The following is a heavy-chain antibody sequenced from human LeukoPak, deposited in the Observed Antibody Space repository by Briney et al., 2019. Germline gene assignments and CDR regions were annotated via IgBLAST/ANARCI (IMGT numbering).Heavy chain of an antibody. D-gene: IGHD1-26*01. J-gene: IGHJ4*02. CDR1: GYTFTGYY. CDR3: ARAVYSGSFFDY. V-gene: IGHV1-2*02. CDR2: INPNSGGK. Sequence: ASVKVSCKASGYTFTGYYMHWVRQAPGQGLEGMGWINPNSGGKNYAQKFQGRVTMTRDTSISTAYMELSRLRSDDTAVYYCARAVYSGSFFDYWGQGTLVTVSS.